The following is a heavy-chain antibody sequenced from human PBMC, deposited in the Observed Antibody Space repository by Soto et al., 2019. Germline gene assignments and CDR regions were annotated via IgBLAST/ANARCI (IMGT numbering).Heavy chain of an antibody. CDR2: IWYDGSNK. CDR1: GFTFSSYG. J-gene: IGHJ5*02. CDR3: AKAPHYDFWSDYFHWFDP. V-gene: IGHV3-33*06. Sequence: PGGSLRLSCAASGFTFSSYGMHWVRQAPGKGLEWVAVIWYDGSNKYYADSVKGRFTISRDNSKNTLYLQMNSLRAEDTALYYCAKAPHYDFWSDYFHWFDPWGQGTLVTVSS. D-gene: IGHD3-3*01.